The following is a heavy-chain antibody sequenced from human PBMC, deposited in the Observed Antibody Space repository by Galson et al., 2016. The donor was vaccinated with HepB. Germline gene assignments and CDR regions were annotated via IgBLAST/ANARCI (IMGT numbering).Heavy chain of an antibody. CDR3: ARVGRSGWSREVNWFDP. D-gene: IGHD6-19*01. V-gene: IGHV3-7*04. J-gene: IGHJ5*02. Sequence: SLRLSCADSSFTFSSYWMSWVRQAPGKGLEWVANIKQDGSQKYYADSVKGRFTISRDNAENSLYLQMNNLRAEDTAVYYCARVGRSGWSREVNWFDPWGQGTLVTVSS. CDR2: IKQDGSQK. CDR1: SFTFSSYW.